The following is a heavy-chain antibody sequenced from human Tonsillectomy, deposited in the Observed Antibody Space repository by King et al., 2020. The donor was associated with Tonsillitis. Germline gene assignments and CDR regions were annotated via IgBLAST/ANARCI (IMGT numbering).Heavy chain of an antibody. CDR1: GGSISSSRYY. V-gene: IGHV4-39*01. CDR2: IYYSGST. D-gene: IGHD2-21*01. J-gene: IGHJ4*02. Sequence: QLQESGPGLGKPSETLSLTCTVSGGSISSSRYYWGWIRQPPGKGLEWIGSIYYSGSTYYNPSLKSRVTISVDTSKNQFSLKLSSVTAADTAVYYCARHDRYKSHKSTFDYWGQGILVTVSS. CDR3: ARHDRYKSHKSTFDY.